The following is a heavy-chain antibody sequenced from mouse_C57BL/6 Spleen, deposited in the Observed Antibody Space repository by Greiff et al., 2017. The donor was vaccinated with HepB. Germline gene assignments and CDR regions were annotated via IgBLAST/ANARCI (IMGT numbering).Heavy chain of an antibody. Sequence: EVQRVESGAELVRPGASVKLSCTASGFNIKDDYMHWVKQRPEQGLEWIGWIDPENGDTEYASKFQGKATITADTSSNTAYLQLSSLTSEDTAVYYCTTRDYGSSSAWFAYWGQGTLVTVSA. CDR1: GFNIKDDY. D-gene: IGHD1-1*01. J-gene: IGHJ3*01. CDR2: IDPENGDT. CDR3: TTRDYGSSSAWFAY. V-gene: IGHV14-4*01.